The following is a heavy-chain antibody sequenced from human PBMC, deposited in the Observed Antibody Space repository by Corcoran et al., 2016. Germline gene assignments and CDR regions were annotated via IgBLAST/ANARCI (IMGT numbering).Heavy chain of an antibody. CDR1: GGSISSSSYY. D-gene: IGHD6-19*01. CDR2: IYYSGST. CDR3: ARDVYHGIAGALNWFDP. V-gene: IGHV4-39*07. J-gene: IGHJ5*02. Sequence: QLQLQESGPGLVKPSETLSLTCTVSGGSISSSSYYWGWIRQPPGKGLEWIGSIYYSGSTYYNPSLKSRVTISVATSKNQFSLKLSSVTAADTAGYYCARDVYHGIAGALNWFDPWGQGTLVTVSS.